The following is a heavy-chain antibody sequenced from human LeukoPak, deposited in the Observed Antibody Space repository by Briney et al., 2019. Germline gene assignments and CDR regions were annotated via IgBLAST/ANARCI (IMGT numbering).Heavy chain of an antibody. Sequence: GGSLRLSCAASGFTFSNYAMHWVRQAPGKGLEWVAVISYDGSDKYYADSVKGRFTISRDNSKNTLYLQMNSLRPEDTAVYYCARDWGRRYSSGWYGDFDYWGQGTLVTVSS. D-gene: IGHD6-19*01. V-gene: IGHV3-30-3*01. J-gene: IGHJ4*02. CDR2: ISYDGSDK. CDR3: ARDWGRRYSSGWYGDFDY. CDR1: GFTFSNYA.